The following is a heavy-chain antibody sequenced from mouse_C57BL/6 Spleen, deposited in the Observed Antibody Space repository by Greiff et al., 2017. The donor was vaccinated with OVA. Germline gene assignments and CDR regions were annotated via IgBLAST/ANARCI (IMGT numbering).Heavy chain of an antibody. CDR3: TIIYYGNRYFDY. CDR1: GYTFTDYE. CDR2: IDPETGGT. Sequence: VQVVESGAELVRPGASVTLSCKASGYTFTDYEMHWVKQTPVHGLEWIGAIDPETGGTAYNQKFKGKAILTADKSSSTAYMELRSLTSEDSAVYYCTIIYYGNRYFDYWGQGTTLTVSS. D-gene: IGHD2-1*01. J-gene: IGHJ2*01. V-gene: IGHV1-15*01.